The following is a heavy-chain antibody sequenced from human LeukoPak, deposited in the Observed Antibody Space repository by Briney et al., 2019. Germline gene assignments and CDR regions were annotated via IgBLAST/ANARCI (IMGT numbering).Heavy chain of an antibody. D-gene: IGHD1-1*01. Sequence: GSSVKVSCKASGGTFSSYAISWVRQAPGQGLEWMGRIIPILGIANYAQKFQGRVTITADKSTSTAYMELSSLRSEDTAVYYCARDPGTTGTTSPYDYWGQGTLVTVSS. CDR3: ARDPGTTGTTSPYDY. CDR1: GGTFSSYA. CDR2: IIPILGIA. J-gene: IGHJ4*02. V-gene: IGHV1-69*04.